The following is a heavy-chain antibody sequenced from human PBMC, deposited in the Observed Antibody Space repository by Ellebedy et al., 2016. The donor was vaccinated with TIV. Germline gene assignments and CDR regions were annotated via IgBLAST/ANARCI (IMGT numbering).Heavy chain of an antibody. V-gene: IGHV3-30-3*01. CDR3: ARGSSSRGSFDS. D-gene: IGHD6-13*01. J-gene: IGHJ4*02. CDR2: ISHDGSNK. Sequence: GGSLRLXCAASGFTFSYYSMHWVRQAPGKGLEWVAVISHDGSNKYHAESVKGRFTISRDDSKNTLYLQMNTLRTEDTALYFCARGSSSRGSFDSWGQGTLVTVSS. CDR1: GFTFSYYS.